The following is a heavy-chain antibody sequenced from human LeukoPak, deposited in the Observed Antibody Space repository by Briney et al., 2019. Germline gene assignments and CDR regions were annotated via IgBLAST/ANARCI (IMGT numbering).Heavy chain of an antibody. D-gene: IGHD3-3*01. V-gene: IGHV1-69*05. CDR1: GGTFSSYA. Sequence: SVKVSCKASGGTFSSYAISWVRQAPGQGLEWMGGIIPIFGTANYAQKFQGRVTITTDESTSTAYMELSSLRSEDTAVYYCARSPVLRFLERLYYMDVWGKGTTVTVSS. CDR3: ARSPVLRFLERLYYMDV. CDR2: IIPIFGTA. J-gene: IGHJ6*03.